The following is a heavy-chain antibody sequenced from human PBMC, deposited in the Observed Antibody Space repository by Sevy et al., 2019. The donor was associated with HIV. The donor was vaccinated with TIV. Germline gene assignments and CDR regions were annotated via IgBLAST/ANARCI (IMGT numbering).Heavy chain of an antibody. V-gene: IGHV3-48*01. CDR2: ISSSSSTI. CDR3: AREGSRSLEWFPPGYYGMDV. Sequence: GGSLRLSCAASGFTFSSYSMNWVRQAPGKGLEWVSYISSSSSTIYYADSVKGRFTITRDNAKNSLYLQMNSLRAEDTAVYYCAREGSRSLEWFPPGYYGMDVWGQGTTVTVSS. D-gene: IGHD3-3*01. CDR1: GFTFSSYS. J-gene: IGHJ6*02.